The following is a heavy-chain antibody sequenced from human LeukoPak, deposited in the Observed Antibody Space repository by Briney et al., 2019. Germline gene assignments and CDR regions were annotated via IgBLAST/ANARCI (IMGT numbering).Heavy chain of an antibody. CDR2: IYTSGRT. V-gene: IGHV4-4*07. CDR3: ARGFGELYQDPSDY. D-gene: IGHD3-10*01. Sequence: PSETLSLTCTVSGGSISSYYWSWIRQPAGKGLEWIGRIYTSGRTNYNPSLKSRVTMSVDTSKNQFSLKLSSVTAADTAVYYCARGFGELYQDPSDYWGQGTLVTVSS. CDR1: GGSISSYY. J-gene: IGHJ4*02.